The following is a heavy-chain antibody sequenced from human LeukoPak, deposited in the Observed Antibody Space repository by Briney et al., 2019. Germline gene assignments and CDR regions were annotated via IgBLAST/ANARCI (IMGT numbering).Heavy chain of an antibody. Sequence: GESLKISCAASGFTFTNAGIHWVRLAAGKGLEWVSFISHDGTNKYYSDSVDGRFIVSRLNSQNTVYLQMNDLRPEDTATYYCASEDVDTGDFWGQGTLVTVSS. J-gene: IGHJ4*02. CDR3: ASEDVDTGDF. CDR1: GFTFTNAG. CDR2: ISHDGTNK. D-gene: IGHD5-18*01. V-gene: IGHV3-30*01.